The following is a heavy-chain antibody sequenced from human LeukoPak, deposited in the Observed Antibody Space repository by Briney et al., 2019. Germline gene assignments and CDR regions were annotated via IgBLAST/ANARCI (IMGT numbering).Heavy chain of an antibody. CDR2: IYYSGST. Sequence: SETLSLTCTVSGGSISSSSYYWGWIRQPPGKGLEWIGSIYYSGSTYYNPSLKSRVTISVDTSKNQFSLKLSSVTAADTAVYYCARGQPYCSGGSCYPYYFDYWGQGTLVTVSS. J-gene: IGHJ4*02. D-gene: IGHD2-15*01. CDR3: ARGQPYCSGGSCYPYYFDY. V-gene: IGHV4-39*07. CDR1: GGSISSSSYY.